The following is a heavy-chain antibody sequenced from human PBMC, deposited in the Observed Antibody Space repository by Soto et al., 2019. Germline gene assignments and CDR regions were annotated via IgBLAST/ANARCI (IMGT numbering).Heavy chain of an antibody. CDR2: INYSGST. CDR1: GGSFSGYY. D-gene: IGHD6-19*01. Sequence: NPSETLSLTCAVYGGSFSGYYWSWIRQPPGKGLEWIGEINYSGSTNYNPSLKSRVTISVDTSKNQFSLKLSSVTAADTAVYYCARTGYSSGWYIYFDYWGQGTLVTVSS. CDR3: ARTGYSSGWYIYFDY. J-gene: IGHJ4*02. V-gene: IGHV4-34*01.